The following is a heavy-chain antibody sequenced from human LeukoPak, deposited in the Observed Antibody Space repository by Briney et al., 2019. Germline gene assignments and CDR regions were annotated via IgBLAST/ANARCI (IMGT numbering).Heavy chain of an antibody. CDR3: WSSGYYNDFDY. V-gene: IGHV3-23*01. CDR1: GFTFSNYA. CDR2: ITASGSST. D-gene: IGHD3-22*01. Sequence: KSGGSLRLSCAASGFTFSNYAMSWVRQAPGEGLEWVSAITASGSSTYYADSVKGRFTISRDNSKNTLYLQMNSLRAEDTAVYYCWSSGYYNDFDYWGQGTLVTVSS. J-gene: IGHJ4*02.